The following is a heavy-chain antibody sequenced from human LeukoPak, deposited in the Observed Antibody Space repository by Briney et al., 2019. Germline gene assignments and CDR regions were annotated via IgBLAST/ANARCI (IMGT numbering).Heavy chain of an antibody. D-gene: IGHD3-22*01. CDR1: GYSFSIYW. CDR2: IYPGDSDT. V-gene: IGHV5-51*01. CDR3: ARHARHYDNDKYFFDY. Sequence: GESLKISCQDSGYSFSIYWIVWVRQMPGKGLEWMGSIYPGDSDTRYSPSFQGQVTISADTYTATAYLQWSSLKASDTAMYYCARHARHYDNDKYFFDYWGQGTLVTVSS. J-gene: IGHJ4*02.